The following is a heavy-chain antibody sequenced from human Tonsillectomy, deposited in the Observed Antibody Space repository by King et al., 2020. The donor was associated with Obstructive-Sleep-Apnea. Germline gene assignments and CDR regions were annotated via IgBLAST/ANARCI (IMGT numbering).Heavy chain of an antibody. CDR3: AGQIDCSISACYGYYYYGMDV. Sequence: VQLVESGGGLVQPGGSLRLSCAASGFTFSKHWMHWVRQTPGKGLEWVSRINSDGTYINYADSVKGRFTISRDNAQNTVYLEMNSLRAGDSAMYFCAGQIDCSISACYGYYYYGMDVWGQGTTVTVSS. CDR1: GFTFSKHW. V-gene: IGHV3-74*01. J-gene: IGHJ6*02. D-gene: IGHD2-2*01. CDR2: INSDGTYI.